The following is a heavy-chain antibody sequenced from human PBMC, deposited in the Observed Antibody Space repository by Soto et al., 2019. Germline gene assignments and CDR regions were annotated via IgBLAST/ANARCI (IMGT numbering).Heavy chain of an antibody. V-gene: IGHV4-39*01. CDR3: ARARGAAGYYYYGMDV. J-gene: IGHJ6*02. Sequence: SETLSLTCTVSGGSISSNSYYWVRMRQPPGMGLVWFGSFYWXXSXXXNPSLKSRVTISVDTSKNQFSLKLSSVTAADTAVYYCARARGAAGYYYYGMDVWGQGTTVTVSS. D-gene: IGHD1-26*01. CDR1: GGSISSNSYY. CDR2: FYWXXSX.